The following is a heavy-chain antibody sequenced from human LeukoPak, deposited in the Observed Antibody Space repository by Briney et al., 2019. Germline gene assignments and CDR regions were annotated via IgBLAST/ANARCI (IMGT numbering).Heavy chain of an antibody. V-gene: IGHV4-38-2*01. D-gene: IGHD3-16*01. Sequence: SETLSLTCAVSGYSISSGYYWGWIRQPPGKGLEWIGSIYHSGSTYYNPSLKSRVTISVDTSKNQFSLKLSSVTAADTAVYYCARHSGGDVLWGQGTLVTVSS. CDR3: ARHSGGDVL. CDR2: IYHSGST. J-gene: IGHJ4*02. CDR1: GYSISSGYY.